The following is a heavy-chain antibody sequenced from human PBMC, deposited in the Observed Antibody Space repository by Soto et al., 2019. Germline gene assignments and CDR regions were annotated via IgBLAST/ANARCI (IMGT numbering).Heavy chain of an antibody. V-gene: IGHV4-61*01. J-gene: IGHJ4*02. D-gene: IGHD2-2*01. CDR1: GGSVSSGSYY. CDR2: IYYSGST. CDR3: ARVRACRSTSCSLFGY. Sequence: PSETLSLTCTVSGGSVSSGSYYWSWIRQPPGKGLEWIGYIYYSGSTNYNPSLKSRVTISVDTSKNQFSLKLSSVTAADTAVYYCARVRACRSTSCSLFGYWGQGALVTVST.